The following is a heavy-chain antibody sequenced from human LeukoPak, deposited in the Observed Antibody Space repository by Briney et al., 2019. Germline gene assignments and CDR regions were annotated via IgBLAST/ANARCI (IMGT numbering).Heavy chain of an antibody. CDR2: IKSKTDGGTT. J-gene: IGHJ3*02. D-gene: IGHD3-9*01. CDR3: TTTCITIFCPGGGAFDI. CDR1: GFTFSNAW. Sequence: AGGSLRLSCAASGFTFSNAWMSWVHQDPGKGPEWVGRIKSKTDGGTTDYAAPVKGRFTISRDDSKNTLYLQMNSLKTEDTAVYYCTTTCITIFCPGGGAFDIWGQGTMVTVSS. V-gene: IGHV3-15*01.